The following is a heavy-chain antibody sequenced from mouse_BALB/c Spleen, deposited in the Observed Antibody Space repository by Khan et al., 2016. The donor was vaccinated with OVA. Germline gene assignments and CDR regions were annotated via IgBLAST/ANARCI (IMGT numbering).Heavy chain of an antibody. V-gene: IGHV5-9*02. Sequence: EVELVESGGGLVKPGGSLKLSCEVSGFAFNSYDMSWVRQTPEKRLEWVATISSTGTYTYYPDSVKGRFTISRDTARNTLYLQMSSLRSEDTALYYCTRPSYYGNPWFTYWSQGTLVTVSA. CDR1: GFAFNSYD. CDR3: TRPSYYGNPWFTY. D-gene: IGHD2-10*01. CDR2: ISSTGTYT. J-gene: IGHJ3*01.